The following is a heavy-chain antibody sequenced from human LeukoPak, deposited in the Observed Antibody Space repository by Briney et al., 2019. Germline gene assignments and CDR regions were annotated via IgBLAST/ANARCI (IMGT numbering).Heavy chain of an antibody. J-gene: IGHJ4*02. Sequence: ASVKVSCKASGYTFTCYAMNWVRQAPGQGLEWMGWINTNTGNPTYAQGFTGRFVFSLDTSASTAYLQISSLKAEDTAVYYCARDPYDYVWGSYRYTFDYWGQGTLVTVSS. CDR3: ARDPYDYVWGSYRYTFDY. D-gene: IGHD3-16*02. CDR1: GYTFTCYA. CDR2: INTNTGNP. V-gene: IGHV7-4-1*02.